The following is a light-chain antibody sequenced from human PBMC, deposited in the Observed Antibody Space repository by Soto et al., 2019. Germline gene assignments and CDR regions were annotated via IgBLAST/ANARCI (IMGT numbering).Light chain of an antibody. Sequence: QSALTQPPSASGTPGQRVTISCSGSSSNIGSNSVNWYQQLPGTAPKLLIYSNDRRPSGVPDRFSGSKSGTSASLAISGLHSEDEADYYCAAWDDSLNGYVFGTGTKVTVL. V-gene: IGLV1-44*01. CDR1: SSNIGSNS. CDR3: AAWDDSLNGYV. J-gene: IGLJ1*01. CDR2: SND.